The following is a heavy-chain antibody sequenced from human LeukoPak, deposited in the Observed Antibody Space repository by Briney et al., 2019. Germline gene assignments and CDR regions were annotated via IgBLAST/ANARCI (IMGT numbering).Heavy chain of an antibody. V-gene: IGHV3-21*01. CDR2: IGSSSSYI. Sequence: GGSLRLSCAASGFTFSTYSMNWVRQAPGKGLERVSSIGSSSSYIYYADSVKGRFTISRDNAKNSLYLQMNSLRADDTAIYYCARDKIVGPTTLDYWGQGTLVTVSS. CDR3: ARDKIVGPTTLDY. J-gene: IGHJ4*02. CDR1: GFTFSTYS. D-gene: IGHD1-26*01.